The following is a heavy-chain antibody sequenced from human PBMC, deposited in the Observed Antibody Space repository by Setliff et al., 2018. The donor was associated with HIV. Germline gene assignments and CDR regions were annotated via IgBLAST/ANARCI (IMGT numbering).Heavy chain of an antibody. CDR2: IYYSGST. V-gene: IGHV4-59*01. J-gene: IGHJ4*02. Sequence: ETPSLTCTVSGDSISSYYWSWIRQPPGKGLEWIGYIYYSGSTNYNPSLKSRVTISVDTSKNQLSLKLSSVTAADTAVYYCARQVGNKVLFDSWGQGTLVTVSS. CDR3: ARQVGNKVLFDS. CDR1: GDSISSYY. D-gene: IGHD7-27*01.